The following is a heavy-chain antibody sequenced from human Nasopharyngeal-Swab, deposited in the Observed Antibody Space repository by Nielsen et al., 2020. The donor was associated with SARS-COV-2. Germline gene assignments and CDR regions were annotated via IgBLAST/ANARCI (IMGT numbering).Heavy chain of an antibody. CDR1: GGSISDYS. CDR2: INHTGST. J-gene: IGHJ3*02. CDR3: ARHIRGWDAFDI. D-gene: IGHD6-19*01. V-gene: IGHV4-34*01. Sequence: SETLSLTCAVFGGSISDYSWNWIRQPPGKGLEWIGEINHTGSTNYNPSLRSRVSASVDTSKRQFSLRLTSVTAADTAVYYCARHIRGWDAFDIWGQGTTVTVSS.